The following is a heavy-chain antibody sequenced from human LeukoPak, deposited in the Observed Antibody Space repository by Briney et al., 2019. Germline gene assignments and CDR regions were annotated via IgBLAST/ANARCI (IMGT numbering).Heavy chain of an antibody. D-gene: IGHD3-10*01. CDR3: ARGGGESMVRGVADY. J-gene: IGHJ4*02. CDR2: IYYSGST. Sequence: SETLSLTCTVSGGSISSYYWGWIRQPPGKGLEWIGYIYYSGSTNYNPSLKSRVTISVDTSKNQFSLKLSSVTAADTAVYYCARGGGESMVRGVADYWGQGTLVTVSS. V-gene: IGHV4-59*01. CDR1: GGSISSYY.